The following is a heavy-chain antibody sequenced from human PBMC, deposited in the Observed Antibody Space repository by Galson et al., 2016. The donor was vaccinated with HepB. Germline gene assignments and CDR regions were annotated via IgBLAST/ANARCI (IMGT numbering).Heavy chain of an antibody. V-gene: IGHV1-46*01. D-gene: IGHD5-12*01. CDR3: ARGGYSAYDYNY. CDR1: GYTFTTHY. CDR2: INPSGGTT. J-gene: IGHJ4*02. Sequence: SVKVSCKASGYTFTTHYMHWVRQAPGQGLEWIGLINPSGGTTTYAQKFQGRVTMTRETSTSTVYLELSSLRSDDTAVYYCARGGYSAYDYNYWGQGTPVTVSS.